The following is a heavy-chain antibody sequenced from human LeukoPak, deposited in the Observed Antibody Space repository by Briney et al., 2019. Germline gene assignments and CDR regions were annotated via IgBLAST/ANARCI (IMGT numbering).Heavy chain of an antibody. CDR1: GFTFSSYG. J-gene: IGHJ4*01. D-gene: IGHD1-1*01. Sequence: GGSLRLSCASSGFTFSSYGVHSVGQAPGKGLEWLAVIWYDGSNEYYVDTLKGRFTISRDNSKNTLYLQMNSLRAEDTAVYYCAKDLRYNWSTTFLFDYSGHGALVTVSS. V-gene: IGHV3-33*06. CDR3: AKDLRYNWSTTFLFDY. CDR2: IWYDGSNE.